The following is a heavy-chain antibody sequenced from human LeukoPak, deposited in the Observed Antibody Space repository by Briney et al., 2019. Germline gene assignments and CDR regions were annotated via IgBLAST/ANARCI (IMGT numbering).Heavy chain of an antibody. J-gene: IGHJ4*02. D-gene: IGHD3-10*01. Sequence: GGSLRLSCAASGFTFDDYAMHWVRQAPGKGLEWVSGISWNSGSIGYADSVKGRFTISRDNAKNSLYLQMNSLRAEDTALYYCAKARGSGSYAHFDYWGQGTLVTVSS. V-gene: IGHV3-9*01. CDR3: AKARGSGSYAHFDY. CDR2: ISWNSGSI. CDR1: GFTFDDYA.